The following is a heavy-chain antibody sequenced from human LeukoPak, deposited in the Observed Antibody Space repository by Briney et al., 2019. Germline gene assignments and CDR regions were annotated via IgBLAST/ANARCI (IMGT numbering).Heavy chain of an antibody. Sequence: GGSLRLSCAASGFTFSNAWMSWVRQAPGKGLEWVGRIKSKTDGGTTDYAAPVKGRFTISRDDSKNTLYLQMNSLKTEDIAVYYCTTVIYDSSGYPRVCYFDYWGQGTLVTVSS. CDR1: GFTFSNAW. CDR3: TTVIYDSSGYPRVCYFDY. CDR2: IKSKTDGGTT. J-gene: IGHJ4*02. D-gene: IGHD3-22*01. V-gene: IGHV3-15*01.